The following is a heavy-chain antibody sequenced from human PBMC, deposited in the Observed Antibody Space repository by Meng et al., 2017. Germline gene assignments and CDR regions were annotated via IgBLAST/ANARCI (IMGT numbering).Heavy chain of an antibody. D-gene: IGHD7-27*01. CDR1: GFSLSTGGVG. CDR3: AHRSSAWAFDS. CDR2: IYWDDDT. J-gene: IGHJ4*02. Sequence: QITFKEPAPTLVKPTQTLTLTSTVYGFSLSTGGVGVGWIRQPPGKALEWLALIYWDDDTRYSPSLKSRLSITKDTSKNQVFLTMTNMDPVDTATYYCAHRSSAWAFDSWGQGTLVTVSS. V-gene: IGHV2-5*02.